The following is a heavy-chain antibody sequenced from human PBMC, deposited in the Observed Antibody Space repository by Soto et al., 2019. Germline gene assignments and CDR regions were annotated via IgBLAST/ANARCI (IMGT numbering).Heavy chain of an antibody. D-gene: IGHD3-10*01. V-gene: IGHV3-74*01. J-gene: IGHJ4*02. CDR3: ADSWLPTSY. Sequence: GYLRLCCVVSGFTSSHYWMHWVRQAPGKGLVWVSRISHDGRTTTYADSVKGRFTISRDNAKRTLYLQMNSLTVEDGAVYYCADSWLPTSYWGPGTLVTVSS. CDR1: GFTSSHYW. CDR2: ISHDGRTT.